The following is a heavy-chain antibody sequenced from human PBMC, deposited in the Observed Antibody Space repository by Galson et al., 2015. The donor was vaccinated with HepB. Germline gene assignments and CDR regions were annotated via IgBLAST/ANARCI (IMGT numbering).Heavy chain of an antibody. D-gene: IGHD5-18*01. Sequence: SLRLSCAASGFTFSSYAMSWVRQAPGKGLEWVSAISGSGGSTYYADSVKGRFTVSRDNSKNTLYLQMNSLRAEDTAVYYCAKVFDGYSYGYGYWGQGTLVTVSS. CDR2: ISGSGGST. CDR3: AKVFDGYSYGYGY. J-gene: IGHJ4*02. V-gene: IGHV3-23*01. CDR1: GFTFSSYA.